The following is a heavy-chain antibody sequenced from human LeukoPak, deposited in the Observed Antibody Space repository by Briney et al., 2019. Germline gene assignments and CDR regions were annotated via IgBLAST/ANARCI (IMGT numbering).Heavy chain of an antibody. D-gene: IGHD3-10*01. V-gene: IGHV3-20*04. CDR3: VRSITMFQH. J-gene: IGHJ1*01. CDR2: ITSNGPNT. Sequence: GGSLRLSCVASGFTFDDYGMTWVRQAPEKGREWVSGITSNGPNTGYADAVKGRFTLSRDNAKYSLYLQMNSLRAEDTALYYCVRSITMFQHWGQGTLVTVSS. CDR1: GFTFDDYG.